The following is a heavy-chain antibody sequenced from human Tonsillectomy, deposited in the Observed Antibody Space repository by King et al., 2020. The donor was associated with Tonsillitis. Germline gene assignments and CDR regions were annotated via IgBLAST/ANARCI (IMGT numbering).Heavy chain of an antibody. CDR3: ARAVGFSYYYMDV. CDR1: GFTFDDYG. V-gene: IGHV3-20*04. D-gene: IGHD3-3*02. CDR2: INWNGGST. Sequence: VQLVESGGGVVRPGGSLRVSCAASGFTFDDYGMSWVRQAPGKGLEWVSGINWNGGSTGYADSVKGRFTISSDNAKKSLYLQMNSLRVEDTALYYCARAVGFSYYYMDVWGKGTTVTVSS. J-gene: IGHJ6*03.